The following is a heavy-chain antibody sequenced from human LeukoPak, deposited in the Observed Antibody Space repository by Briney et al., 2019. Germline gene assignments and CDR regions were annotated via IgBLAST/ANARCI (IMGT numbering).Heavy chain of an antibody. CDR3: ARERAIAARPRGFDY. CDR2: ISSSSSYI. D-gene: IGHD6-6*01. V-gene: IGHV3-21*01. J-gene: IGHJ4*02. CDR1: GFTFSSYN. Sequence: GGSLRLSCAASGFTFSSYNMNWVRQAPGKGLEWVSSISSSSSYIYYADSVKGRFTISRDNAKNSLYLQMNSLRAEDTAVYYCARERAIAARPRGFDYWGQGTLVTVSS.